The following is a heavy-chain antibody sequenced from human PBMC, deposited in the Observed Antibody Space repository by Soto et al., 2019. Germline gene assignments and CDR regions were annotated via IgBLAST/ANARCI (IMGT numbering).Heavy chain of an antibody. CDR3: ARVLRWATYYYYYMDV. CDR1: SGSISSSNW. D-gene: IGHD1-26*01. Sequence: SETLSLTCAVSSGSISSSNWWSWVRQPPGKGLEWIGEIYHSGSTNYNPSLKSRVTISVDKSKNQFSLKLSSVTAADTAVYYCARVLRWATYYYYYMDVWGKGTTVTVSS. V-gene: IGHV4-4*02. J-gene: IGHJ6*03. CDR2: IYHSGST.